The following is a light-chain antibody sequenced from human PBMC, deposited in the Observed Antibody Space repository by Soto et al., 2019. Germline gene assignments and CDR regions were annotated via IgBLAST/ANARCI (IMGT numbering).Light chain of an antibody. CDR3: QQYNSYPLT. CDR1: QGISSY. Sequence: PSSFSASTGDRVTITCRASQGISSYLAWYQQKPGKAPKLLIYAASTLQSGVPSRFSGSGSGTEFTLTISSLQPDDFATYYCQQYNSYPLTFGGGTKVDI. J-gene: IGKJ4*01. V-gene: IGKV1-8*01. CDR2: AAS.